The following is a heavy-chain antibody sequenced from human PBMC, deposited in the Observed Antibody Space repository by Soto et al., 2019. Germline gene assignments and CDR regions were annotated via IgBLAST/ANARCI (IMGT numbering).Heavy chain of an antibody. D-gene: IGHD2-15*01. CDR1: GFSFSYYA. CDR3: ASPYCSGGSCYLTEYFQH. V-gene: IGHV3-30*03. CDR2: IAYDASKK. J-gene: IGHJ1*01. Sequence: QVQLVESGGGVVQPGRSLRLSCAASGFSFSYYAMHWVRQAPGKGLEWVAVIAYDASKKYYADSVKGRFTISRDNSKNTLYLQMNSLRDEDTAVYYCASPYCSGGSCYLTEYFQHWGQGTLATVSS.